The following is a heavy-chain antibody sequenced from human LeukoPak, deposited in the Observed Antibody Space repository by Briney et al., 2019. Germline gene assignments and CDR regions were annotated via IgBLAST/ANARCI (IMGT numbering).Heavy chain of an antibody. CDR3: ARLKCISTTCPSRYVMDV. D-gene: IGHD2-2*01. CDR1: GGSISSYY. V-gene: IGHV4-59*01. J-gene: IGHJ6*02. Sequence: SETLSLTCSVSGGSISSYYWSWIRQPPGKGLEYIGYIYYSGSANYNPSLKSRVTISVDTSKDQFSLNLTSVTAADTAVYYCARLKCISTTCPSRYVMDVWGQGTTVTVSS. CDR2: IYYSGSA.